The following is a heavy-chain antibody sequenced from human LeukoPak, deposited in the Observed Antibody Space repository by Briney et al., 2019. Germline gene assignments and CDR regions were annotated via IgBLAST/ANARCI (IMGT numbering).Heavy chain of an antibody. CDR1: GFTFSSYG. D-gene: IGHD6-6*01. V-gene: IGHV3-33*01. CDR3: ARTGIAARPTVWFDP. CDR2: IWYDGSNK. Sequence: GGSLRLSCAASGFTFSSYGMHWVRQAPGKGLEWVAVIWYDGSNKYYADSVKGRFTISRDNAKDTLYLQMNSLRAEDTAVYYCARTGIAARPTVWFDPWGQGTLVTVSP. J-gene: IGHJ5*02.